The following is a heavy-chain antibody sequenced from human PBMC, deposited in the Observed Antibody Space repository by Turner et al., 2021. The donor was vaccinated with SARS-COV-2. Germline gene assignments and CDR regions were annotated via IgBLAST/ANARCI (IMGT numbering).Heavy chain of an antibody. V-gene: IGHV1-18*01. CDR3: ARAYGSGSYGHYYGMDV. J-gene: IGHJ6*02. D-gene: IGHD3-10*01. CDR1: GYTFTSYG. Sequence: QVQLVQSGAEVKKPGASLKVSYKASGYTFTSYGISWVRQAPGQGLEWMGWISAYNGYTNYAQKLQGRGTMTTDTSTGKAYMELRSLRSDDTAVYYCARAYGSGSYGHYYGMDVWGQGTTVTVSS. CDR2: ISAYNGYT.